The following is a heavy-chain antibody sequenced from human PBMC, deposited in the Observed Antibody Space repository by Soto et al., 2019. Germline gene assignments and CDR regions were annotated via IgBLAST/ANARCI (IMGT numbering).Heavy chain of an antibody. CDR2: IYYSGST. V-gene: IGHV4-59*01. Sequence: SETLSLTCTVSGGSISSYYWSWIRQPPGKGLEWIGYIYYSGSTNYNPSLKSRVTISVDTSKNQFSLKLSSVTAADTAVYYCARGRDCSSTSCYGGFYYYYGMDVWGQGTTVTSP. CDR1: GGSISSYY. CDR3: ARGRDCSSTSCYGGFYYYYGMDV. D-gene: IGHD2-2*01. J-gene: IGHJ6*02.